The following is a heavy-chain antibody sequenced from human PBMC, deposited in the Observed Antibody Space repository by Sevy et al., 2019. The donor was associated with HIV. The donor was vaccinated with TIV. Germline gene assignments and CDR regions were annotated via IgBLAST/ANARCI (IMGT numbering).Heavy chain of an antibody. CDR1: GFAFSSYT. V-gene: IGHV3-30*14. D-gene: IGHD4-17*01. CDR3: AREGNYGDSGDAFDI. CDR2: ISYDESIE. Sequence: GGSLRLSCAASGFAFSSYTVHWVRQAPDKGLEWVALISYDESIEYYADSVRGRFTNSRDTSESTLYLQMSSLRAEDTAVYYCAREGNYGDSGDAFDIWGQGTLVTVSS. J-gene: IGHJ3*02.